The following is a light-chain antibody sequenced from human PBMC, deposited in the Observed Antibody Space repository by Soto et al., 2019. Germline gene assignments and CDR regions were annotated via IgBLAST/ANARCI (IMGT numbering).Light chain of an antibody. J-gene: IGKJ1*01. V-gene: IGKV1-5*03. Sequence: IHMTHSPSPLSASVGDRVTITCRASQTISTWLAWYQQKPGKAPNLLIYQASSLESGVPSRFSGSGSGTEFTLTISSLQPDDFATYYCQQYNTYSQTFGQGTKVDIK. CDR2: QAS. CDR1: QTISTW. CDR3: QQYNTYSQT.